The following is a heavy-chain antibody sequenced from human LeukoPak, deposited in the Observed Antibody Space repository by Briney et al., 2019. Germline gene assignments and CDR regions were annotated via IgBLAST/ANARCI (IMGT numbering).Heavy chain of an antibody. CDR1: GFTFSSYA. D-gene: IGHD2-15*01. Sequence: GGSLRLSCAASGFTFSSYAMHWVRQAPGKGLEWVAVISYDGSNKYYADSVKGRFTISRDSSKNTLYLQMNSLRAEDTAVYYCARDWGSPDYWGQGTLVTVSS. CDR3: ARDWGSPDY. J-gene: IGHJ4*02. CDR2: ISYDGSNK. V-gene: IGHV3-30-3*01.